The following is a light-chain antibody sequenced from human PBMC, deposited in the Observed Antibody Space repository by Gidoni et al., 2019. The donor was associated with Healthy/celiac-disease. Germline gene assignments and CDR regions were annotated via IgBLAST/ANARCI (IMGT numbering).Light chain of an antibody. V-gene: IGKV1-39*01. Sequence: DIHLTQSPSSLSASVGDRVTITCRASQSISSYLNWYQQNPGKAPKLLIYAASSLQSGVPSRFSGSGSGTDFTLTISSLQPEDFATYYCQQSYSTPVTFGGXTKVEIK. CDR2: AAS. CDR1: QSISSY. CDR3: QQSYSTPVT. J-gene: IGKJ4*01.